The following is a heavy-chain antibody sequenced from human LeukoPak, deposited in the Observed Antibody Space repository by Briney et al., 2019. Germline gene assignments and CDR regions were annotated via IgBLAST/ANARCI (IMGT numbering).Heavy chain of an antibody. Sequence: ASVKVSCKTSGYTFTGYYMHWVRQAPGQGLEWMGWINPNSGGTNYAQKLQGRVTMTTDTSTSTAYMELRSLRSDDTAVYYCARHVVASSPLAYWGQGTLVTVSS. CDR3: ARHVVASSPLAY. J-gene: IGHJ4*02. V-gene: IGHV1-2*02. D-gene: IGHD2-21*01. CDR1: GYTFTGYY. CDR2: INPNSGGT.